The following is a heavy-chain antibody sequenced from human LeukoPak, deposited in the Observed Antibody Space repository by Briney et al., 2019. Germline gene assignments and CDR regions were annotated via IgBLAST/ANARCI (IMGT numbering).Heavy chain of an antibody. CDR1: GGTFSSYA. J-gene: IGHJ4*02. D-gene: IGHD5-18*01. V-gene: IGHV1-69*05. Sequence: GASVKVSCKASGGTFSSYAISWVRQAPGQGLEWMGGIIPIFGTANYAQKFQGRVTITTDESTSTAYMELSSLRSEDTAVYYCASSFDTAMVLFYWGQGTLVTVSS. CDR3: ASSFDTAMVLFY. CDR2: IIPIFGTA.